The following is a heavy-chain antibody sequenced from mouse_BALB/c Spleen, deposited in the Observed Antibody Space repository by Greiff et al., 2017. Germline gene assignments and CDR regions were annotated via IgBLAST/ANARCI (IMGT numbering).Heavy chain of an antibody. Sequence: EVHLVESGGGLVKPGGSLKLSCAASGFTFSSYTMSWVRQTPEKRLEWVATISSGGSYTYYPDSVKGRFTISRDNAKNTLYLQMSSLKSEDTAMYYCTRDEGYDYWGQGTTLTVSS. J-gene: IGHJ2*01. CDR2: ISSGGSYT. D-gene: IGHD2-3*01. V-gene: IGHV5-6-4*01. CDR3: TRDEGYDY. CDR1: GFTFSSYT.